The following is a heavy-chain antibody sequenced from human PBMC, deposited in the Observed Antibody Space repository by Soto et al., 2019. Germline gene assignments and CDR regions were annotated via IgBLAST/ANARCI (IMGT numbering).Heavy chain of an antibody. V-gene: IGHV3-21*01. J-gene: IGHJ3*02. CDR1: GLTFSGHS. Sequence: GVSKRVSWAAVGLTFSGHSMNWVSQEKGKGLEWVSSISSSSSYIYYADSVKGRFTISRDNAKNSLYLQMNSLRAEDTAVYYCARDFSTTDAFDIWGQGTMVTVSS. CDR2: ISSSSSYI. D-gene: IGHD6-13*01. CDR3: ARDFSTTDAFDI.